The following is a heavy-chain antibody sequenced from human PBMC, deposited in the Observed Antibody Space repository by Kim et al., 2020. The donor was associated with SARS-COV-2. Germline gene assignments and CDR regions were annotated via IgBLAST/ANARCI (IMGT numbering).Heavy chain of an antibody. CDR1: GFTFDVYA. D-gene: IGHD6-19*01. CDR3: AKIAVAADGDY. Sequence: GGSLRLSCAASGFTFDVYAMHWVRQAPGKGLEWVSGISWNSGSIGYADSVKGRFTISGDNAKNSLYLQMNSLRAEDTALYYCAKIAVAADGDYWGQGTLV. V-gene: IGHV3-9*01. CDR2: ISWNSGSI. J-gene: IGHJ4*02.